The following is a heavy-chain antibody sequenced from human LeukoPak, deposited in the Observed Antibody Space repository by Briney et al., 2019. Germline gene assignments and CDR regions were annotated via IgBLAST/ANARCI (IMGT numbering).Heavy chain of an antibody. CDR3: ASLTIFGDYYYMDV. CDR2: IYYSGST. D-gene: IGHD3-3*01. V-gene: IGHV4-30-4*08. Sequence: PSQTLSLTCTVSGGSISSGDYYWSWIRQPPGKGLEWIGYIYYSGSTYYNPSLKSRVTISVDTSKNQFSLKLSSVTAADTAVYYCASLTIFGDYYYMDVWDKGTTVTVSS. CDR1: GGSISSGDYY. J-gene: IGHJ6*03.